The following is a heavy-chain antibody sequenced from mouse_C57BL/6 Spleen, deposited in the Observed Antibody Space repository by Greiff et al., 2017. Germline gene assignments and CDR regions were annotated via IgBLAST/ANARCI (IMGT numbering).Heavy chain of an antibody. J-gene: IGHJ4*01. Sequence: EVKLLESGPGLVKPSQSLSLTCSVTGYSITSGYYWNWIRQFPGNKLEWMGYISYDGSNNYNPSLKNRISITRDTSKNQFFLKLNSVTTEDTATYYCAREDQDAYYYAMGYWGHGASVTVAS. CDR3: AREDQDAYYYAMGY. CDR2: ISYDGSN. CDR1: GYSITSGYY. V-gene: IGHV3-6*01.